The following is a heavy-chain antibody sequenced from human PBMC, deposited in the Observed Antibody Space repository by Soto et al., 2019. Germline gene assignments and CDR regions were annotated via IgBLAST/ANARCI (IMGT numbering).Heavy chain of an antibody. J-gene: IGHJ6*02. D-gene: IGHD2-15*01. CDR1: GFTFSNYA. Sequence: GGSLRLSCSASGFTFSNYAMTWVRQAPGKGLESVSGVARGGSAYYADSVKGRFTISRDNSKNTVFLQMNSLRAEDTAIYYCAKDDCSICNGPAYNFDMDVWGQGTTVTVSS. CDR2: VARGGSA. V-gene: IGHV3-23*01. CDR3: AKDDCSICNGPAYNFDMDV.